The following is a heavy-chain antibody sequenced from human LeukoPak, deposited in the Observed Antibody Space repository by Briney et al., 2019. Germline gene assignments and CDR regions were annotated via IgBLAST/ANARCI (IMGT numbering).Heavy chain of an antibody. CDR2: LSHSGGSA. CDR1: RFSFSTYV. D-gene: IGHD3-9*01. CDR3: AELGFLTGSFDS. Sequence: GGSLRLSCAGSRFSFSTYVLSWVRQAPGKGLEWVSSLSHSGGSAYYTDSVKGRFTISRDNSKNTLYLHMNSLRVGDTAVYFCAELGFLTGSFDSWGQGTLVSVSS. J-gene: IGHJ4*02. V-gene: IGHV3-23*01.